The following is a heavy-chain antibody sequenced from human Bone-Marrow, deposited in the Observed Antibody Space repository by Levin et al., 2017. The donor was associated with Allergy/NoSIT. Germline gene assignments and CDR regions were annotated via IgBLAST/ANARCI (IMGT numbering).Heavy chain of an antibody. J-gene: IGHJ5*02. CDR2: ININTGDT. Sequence: ASVKVSCKASGYTFAGSFIHWVRQAPGQGLEYMAWININTGDTKSAQNFQGRVTTTRDTSITTAYMELTRLTSDDTAVYYCAREAKSGSFKFDPWGQGTLVTVSS. CDR3: AREAKSGSFKFDP. V-gene: IGHV1-2*02. CDR1: GYTFAGSF. D-gene: IGHD6-6*01.